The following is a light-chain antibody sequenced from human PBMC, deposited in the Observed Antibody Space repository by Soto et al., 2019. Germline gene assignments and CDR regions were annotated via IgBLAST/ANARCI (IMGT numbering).Light chain of an antibody. CDR3: LQSYSNPPWT. CDR1: QSISTY. J-gene: IGKJ1*01. Sequence: DIQLTQSPSSLSASLGDRVTITCRASQSISTYLNWYQHKPGEAPKLLVYDSSTLQTGVPSRFSGSGFGAEFTLTISGLQPEDFATYYCLQSYSNPPWTFGQGTKVDI. V-gene: IGKV1-39*01. CDR2: DSS.